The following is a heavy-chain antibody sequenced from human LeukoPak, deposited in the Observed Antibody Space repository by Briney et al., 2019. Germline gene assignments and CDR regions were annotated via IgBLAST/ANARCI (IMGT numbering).Heavy chain of an antibody. J-gene: IGHJ4*02. Sequence: GGSLRLSCAASGFNFDDYAIHWVRQAPGKGLEWLSIISWNGGFMDYADSVKGRFTISRDNVKNSVYLQMNSLRPEDTAFYYCAKVRGTYSSGFYLDSWGQGTLVTVSS. D-gene: IGHD6-19*01. V-gene: IGHV3-9*01. CDR1: GFNFDDYA. CDR2: ISWNGGFM. CDR3: AKVRGTYSSGFYLDS.